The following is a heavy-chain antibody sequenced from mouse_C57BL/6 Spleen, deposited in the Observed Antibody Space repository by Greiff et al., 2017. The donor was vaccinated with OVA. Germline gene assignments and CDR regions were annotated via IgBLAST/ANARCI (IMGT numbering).Heavy chain of an antibody. CDR2: IYPGDGDT. V-gene: IGHV1-80*01. D-gene: IGHD3-2*02. Sequence: QVQLQQSGAELVKPGASVKISCKASGYAFSGYWMNWVKQRPGKGLEWIGQIYPGDGDTNYNGKFKGKATLTADKSSSTAYMQLSSLTSEDSAVYFCARLELRLGDYYAMDYWGQGTSVTVSS. CDR1: GYAFSGYW. J-gene: IGHJ4*01. CDR3: ARLELRLGDYYAMDY.